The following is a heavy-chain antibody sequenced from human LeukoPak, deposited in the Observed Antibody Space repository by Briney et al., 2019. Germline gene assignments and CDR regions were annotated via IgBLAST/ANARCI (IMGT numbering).Heavy chain of an antibody. J-gene: IGHJ4*02. CDR1: GFTFSDYY. D-gene: IGHD2-21*01. V-gene: IGHV3-11*01. CDR2: ISSSGSII. Sequence: GGSLRLSCAVSGFTFSDYYMSWIRQAPGKGLEWVSYISSSGSIIYYADSVKGRFTISRDNAKNSLYLQMNSLRAEDTAVYYCARLWPEGSFDYWGQGTLVTVSS. CDR3: ARLWPEGSFDY.